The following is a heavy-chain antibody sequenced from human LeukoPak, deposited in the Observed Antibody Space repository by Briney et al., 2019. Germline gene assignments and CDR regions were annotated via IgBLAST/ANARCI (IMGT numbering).Heavy chain of an antibody. V-gene: IGHV3-7*01. Sequence: GGSLTLPCAPSGLRLSNHWKICVRHAPGKGLEWVVNIKQDGSEKNYVDSVKGRFSISRDNAKNTLILQMNSLRAEDTAVYYCAIEKYYYDSSGYHNWFDPWGQGTLVTVSS. CDR1: GLRLSNHW. D-gene: IGHD3-22*01. J-gene: IGHJ5*02. CDR3: AIEKYYYDSSGYHNWFDP. CDR2: IKQDGSEK.